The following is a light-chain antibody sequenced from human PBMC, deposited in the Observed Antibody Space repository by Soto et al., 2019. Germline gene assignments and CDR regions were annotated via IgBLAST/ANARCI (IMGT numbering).Light chain of an antibody. J-gene: IGKJ5*01. CDR2: GAS. CDR3: QHYQSGHRIA. CDR1: QSAYSSY. V-gene: IGKV3-20*01. Sequence: PGDRATLSCRSSQSAYSSYLSWXQXXPGXXXXLXXXGASNRATGIPDRFSGSGSETDFTLTINRLEPEDFALYYCQHYQSGHRIAFGQGTRLEI.